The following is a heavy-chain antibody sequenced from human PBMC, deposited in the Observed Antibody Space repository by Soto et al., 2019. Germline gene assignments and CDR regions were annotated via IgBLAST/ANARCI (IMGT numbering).Heavy chain of an antibody. Sequence: QVQLVQSGAEVKKPGSSVKVSCKASGGTFSSYAISWVRQAPGQGLEWMGGIIPIFGTANYAQKFQGRVTITADESTSTAYMELSSLRSEDTAVYYCARDPLQTKYSSSWYRLSGSPAPFDSWGQGSLVTVSS. CDR1: GGTFSSYA. CDR3: ARDPLQTKYSSSWYRLSGSPAPFDS. D-gene: IGHD6-13*01. V-gene: IGHV1-69*01. CDR2: IIPIFGTA. J-gene: IGHJ4*02.